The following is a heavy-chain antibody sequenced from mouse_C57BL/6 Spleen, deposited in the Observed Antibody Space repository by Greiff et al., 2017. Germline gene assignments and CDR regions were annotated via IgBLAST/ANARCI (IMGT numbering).Heavy chain of an antibody. Sequence: VQLQESGPGLVKPSQSLSLTCSVTGYSITSGYYWNWIRQFPGNKLEWMGYISYDGSNNYNPSLKNRISITRDTSKNQFFLKLNSMTTEDTATYYGARETTVVAYYFDYWGQGTTLTVSS. J-gene: IGHJ2*01. CDR1: GYSITSGYY. CDR2: ISYDGSN. D-gene: IGHD1-1*01. CDR3: ARETTVVAYYFDY. V-gene: IGHV3-6*01.